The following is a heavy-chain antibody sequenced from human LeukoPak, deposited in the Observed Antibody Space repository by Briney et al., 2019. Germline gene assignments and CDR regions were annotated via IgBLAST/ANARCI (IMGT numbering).Heavy chain of an antibody. V-gene: IGHV3-53*01. CDR2: IYSGGGT. Sequence: PGGSLRLPCAASGFTVSSNYMAWVRQAPGKGLEWVSVIYSGGGTFYADSVKGRFTISRDNSKNTMYLQMNSLGAEDTAVYYCGRGPSVAGRGGDYWGQGTLVTVSS. CDR1: GFTVSSNY. D-gene: IGHD6-6*01. CDR3: GRGPSVAGRGGDY. J-gene: IGHJ4*02.